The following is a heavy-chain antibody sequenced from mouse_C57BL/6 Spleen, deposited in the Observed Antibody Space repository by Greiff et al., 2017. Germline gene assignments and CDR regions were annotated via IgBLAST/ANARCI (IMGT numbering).Heavy chain of an antibody. Sequence: VQLQQSGPELVKPGASVKISCKASGYAFSSSWMNWVKQRPGKGLEWIGRIYPGDGDTNYNGKFKGKATLTADKSSSTAYMQLSSLTSEDSAVYFCAREGSYYDYESFAYWGQGTTLTVSS. D-gene: IGHD2-4*01. V-gene: IGHV1-82*01. CDR2: IYPGDGDT. J-gene: IGHJ2*01. CDR1: GYAFSSSW. CDR3: AREGSYYDYESFAY.